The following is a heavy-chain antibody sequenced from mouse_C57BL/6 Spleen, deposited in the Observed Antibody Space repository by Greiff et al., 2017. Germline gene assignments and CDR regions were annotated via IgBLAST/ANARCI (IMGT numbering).Heavy chain of an antibody. CDR3: ARKGYYGSSYGWYVDV. V-gene: IGHV1-52*01. D-gene: IGHD1-1*01. CDR1: GYTFTSYW. CDR2: IDPSDSET. J-gene: IGHJ1*03. Sequence: QVQLQQPGAELVRPGSSVKLSCKASGYTFTSYWMHWVKQRPIQGLEWIGNIDPSDSETHYNQKFKDKATLTVDKSSSTAYMQLSSLTSEDSAVYYCARKGYYGSSYGWYVDVWGTGTTVTVAS.